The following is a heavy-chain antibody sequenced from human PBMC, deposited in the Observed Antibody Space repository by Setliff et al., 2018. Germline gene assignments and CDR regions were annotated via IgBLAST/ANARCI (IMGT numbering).Heavy chain of an antibody. Sequence: SETLSLTCTVSGGPVTRTTTFWGWVRQTPGKGLEWIGSTYDSGSTYYNPSLNSRVTISEDTSKNQFSLKLTSVTAADAAVYYCARAAVTSGARADYFDNWGRGTLVTVSS. V-gene: IGHV4-39*07. CDR2: TYDSGST. CDR1: GGPVTRTTTF. CDR3: ARAAVTSGARADYFDN. D-gene: IGHD4-17*01. J-gene: IGHJ4*02.